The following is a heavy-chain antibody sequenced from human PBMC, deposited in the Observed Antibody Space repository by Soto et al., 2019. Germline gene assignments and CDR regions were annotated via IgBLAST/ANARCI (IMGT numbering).Heavy chain of an antibody. D-gene: IGHD6-6*01. V-gene: IGHV3-74*01. Sequence: GGSLRLSCSASGFTFSSYAMNWVRQAPGQGLEWVSSINGDGRSTNYADSVKGRFTISRDNAKNTLYLQMNSLRAEDTAVYYCARDGVAARPPHYYYYMDVWGKGTTVTVSS. J-gene: IGHJ6*03. CDR2: INGDGRST. CDR1: GFTFSSYA. CDR3: ARDGVAARPPHYYYYMDV.